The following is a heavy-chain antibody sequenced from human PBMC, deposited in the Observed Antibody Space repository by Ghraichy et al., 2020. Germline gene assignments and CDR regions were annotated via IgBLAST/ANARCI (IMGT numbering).Heavy chain of an antibody. D-gene: IGHD3-22*01. V-gene: IGHV3-9*01. Sequence: LSLTCAASGFKFDDYSMHWVRQGPGKGLEWVAGTSWNSASISYADSLKGRFTISRDNAKNSLYLQMNSLRAEDTAMYYCAKDINSLYDSSGPWGAFDIWGQGTVVTVSS. J-gene: IGHJ3*02. CDR2: TSWNSASI. CDR1: GFKFDDYS. CDR3: AKDINSLYDSSGPWGAFDI.